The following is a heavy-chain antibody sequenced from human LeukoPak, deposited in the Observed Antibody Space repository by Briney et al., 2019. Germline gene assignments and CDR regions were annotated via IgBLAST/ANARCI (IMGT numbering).Heavy chain of an antibody. V-gene: IGHV4-39*07. D-gene: IGHD2-2*01. CDR2: INHSGST. CDR1: GGSISSSSYY. CDR3: ARGMDCSSTSCYYFDY. Sequence: SETLSLTCTVSGGSISSSSYYWGWIRQPPGKGLEWIGEINHSGSTNYNPSLKGRVTISVDTSKNQFSLKLSSVTAADTAVYYCARGMDCSSTSCYYFDYWGQGTLVTVSS. J-gene: IGHJ4*02.